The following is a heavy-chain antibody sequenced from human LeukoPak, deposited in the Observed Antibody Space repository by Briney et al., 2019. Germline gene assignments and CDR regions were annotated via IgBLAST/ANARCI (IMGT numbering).Heavy chain of an antibody. J-gene: IGHJ5*02. Sequence: ASVKVSCKASGYTFTGYYMHWVRQAPGQGLEWMGWINPNSGGTNYAQKFQGRVTMTRDMSTSTDYMELSSLRSEDTAIYYCARDNSVGDNAWWFETWGQGTLVTVSS. CDR2: INPNSGGT. CDR1: GYTFTGYY. CDR3: ARDNSVGDNAWWFET. D-gene: IGHD1-26*01. V-gene: IGHV1-2*02.